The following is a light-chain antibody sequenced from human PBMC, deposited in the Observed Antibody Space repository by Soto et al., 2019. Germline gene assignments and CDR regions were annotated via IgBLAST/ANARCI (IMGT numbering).Light chain of an antibody. CDR2: EVS. J-gene: IGKJ1*01. V-gene: IGKV2D-29*01. Sequence: DILLAESPLSLSVTPGQSASIWCSSSQSGLHSDGKTRLYWYLQRPGQPPHLLIYEVSHRLSGVAHILSASGSGTDLTLPAGRGECQAVGVYDLMQTKQHPLTFVEATNVDI. CDR3: MQTKQHPLT. CDR1: QSGLHSDGKTR.